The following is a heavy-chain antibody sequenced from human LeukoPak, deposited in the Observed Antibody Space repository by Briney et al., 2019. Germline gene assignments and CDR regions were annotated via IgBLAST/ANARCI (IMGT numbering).Heavy chain of an antibody. CDR2: IYYSGST. J-gene: IGHJ4*02. D-gene: IGHD1-26*01. CDR3: ARHALHLGATDPLDY. Sequence: SETLSLTCAVYGGSFSGYYWSWIRQPPGKGLEWIGSIYYSGSTYYNPSLKSRVTISVDTSKNQFSLKLSSVTAADTAVYYCARHALHLGATDPLDYWGQGTLVTVSS. V-gene: IGHV4-34*01. CDR1: GGSFSGYY.